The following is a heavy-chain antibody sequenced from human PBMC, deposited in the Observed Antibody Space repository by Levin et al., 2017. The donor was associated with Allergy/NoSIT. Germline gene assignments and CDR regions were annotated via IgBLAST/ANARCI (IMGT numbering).Heavy chain of an antibody. CDR1: GFTFSSYG. CDR2: IWYDGSNK. J-gene: IGHJ4*02. CDR3: ARDLGPLDY. Sequence: SLKISCAASGFTFSSYGMHWVRQAPGKGLEWVAVIWYDGSNKYYADSVKGRFTISRDNSKNTLYLQMNSLRAEDTAVYYCARDLGPLDYWGQGTLVTVSS. V-gene: IGHV3-33*01.